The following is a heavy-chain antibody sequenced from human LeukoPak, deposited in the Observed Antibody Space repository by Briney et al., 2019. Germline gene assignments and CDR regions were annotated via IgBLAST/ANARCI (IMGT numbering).Heavy chain of an antibody. V-gene: IGHV1-2*02. D-gene: IGHD1-26*01. J-gene: IGHJ3*02. CDR1: GYTFTGYY. CDR3: ARAVGAMDAFDI. Sequence: ASVKVSCTASGYTFTGYYMHWVRQAPGQGLEWMGWINPNSGGTNYAQKFQGRVTMTRDTSISTAYMELSRLRSDDTAVYYCARAVGAMDAFDIWGQGTMVTVSS. CDR2: INPNSGGT.